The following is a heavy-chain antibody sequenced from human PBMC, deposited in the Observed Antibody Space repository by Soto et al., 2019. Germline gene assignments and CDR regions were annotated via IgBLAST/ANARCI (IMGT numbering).Heavy chain of an antibody. J-gene: IGHJ4*02. D-gene: IGHD3-9*01. CDR2: ISYSGST. CDR3: ARLQGDDILTAYDFDY. CDR1: GGSISSSSYY. Sequence: SETLSLTCVVSGGSISSSSYYWGWIRQPPGKGLEWIGSISYSGSTYYNPSLKSRVTISVDTSKNQFSLKLSSVTAADTAVYYCARLQGDDILTAYDFDYWGQGTLVTVSS. V-gene: IGHV4-39*07.